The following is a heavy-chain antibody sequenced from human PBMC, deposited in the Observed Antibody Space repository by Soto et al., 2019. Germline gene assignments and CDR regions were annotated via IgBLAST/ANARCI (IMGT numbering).Heavy chain of an antibody. D-gene: IGHD3-10*01. CDR1: GGSFSGYY. CDR3: VRIQWFGMDGRD. CDR2: INHSGST. V-gene: IGHV4-34*01. Sequence: QVQLQQWGAGLLKPSETLSLTCAVYGGSFSGYYWSWIRQPPGKGLEWIGEINHSGSTNYNPSLKSRVTISVDTSKNQFSLKLSSVTAADTAVYYCVRIQWFGMDGRDWGQGTLVTVSS. J-gene: IGHJ4*02.